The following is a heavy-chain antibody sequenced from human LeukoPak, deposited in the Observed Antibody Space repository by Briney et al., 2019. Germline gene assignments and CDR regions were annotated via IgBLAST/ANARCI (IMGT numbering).Heavy chain of an antibody. D-gene: IGHD3-10*01. CDR2: RYSGGSI. Sequence: PGGSLTLSCAPSGFIVSSNHMPGAPHAAGKGLEWVSVRYSGGSIYYADSVKGRFTISRDNSKNTLYLQMNSLRGEDTAVYYCARAYSGSGRIDGFDIWGQGTMVTVSS. V-gene: IGHV3-66*01. CDR3: ARAYSGSGRIDGFDI. CDR1: GFIVSSNH. J-gene: IGHJ3*02.